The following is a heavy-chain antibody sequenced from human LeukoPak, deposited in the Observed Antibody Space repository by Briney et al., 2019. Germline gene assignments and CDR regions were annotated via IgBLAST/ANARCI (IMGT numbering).Heavy chain of an antibody. Sequence: ASVKVSCKASGYTFTGYYMHLVRQAPGQGLEWMGWINPNSGDTNYAQKFQGWVTMTRDTSIRTAYMELSRLRSDDTAVYYCARADTALVKSAFDIWGPGTMVTVSS. CDR1: GYTFTGYY. V-gene: IGHV1-2*04. D-gene: IGHD5-18*01. CDR3: ARADTALVKSAFDI. CDR2: INPNSGDT. J-gene: IGHJ3*02.